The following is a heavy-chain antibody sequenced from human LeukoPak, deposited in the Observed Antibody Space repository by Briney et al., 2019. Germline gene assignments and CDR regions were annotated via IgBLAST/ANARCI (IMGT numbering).Heavy chain of an antibody. CDR1: GFTFSSYA. V-gene: IGHV3-23*01. J-gene: IGHJ4*02. D-gene: IGHD6-19*01. Sequence: GGSLRLSCAASGFTFSSYAMSWVRQAPAKGLEWVSAIIESGGRTYYADSVKGRFTISRDNSKNTLYLQMNSLRAEDTAVYYCAKDVAVAGDYWGQGTLVTVSS. CDR2: IIESGGRT. CDR3: AKDVAVAGDY.